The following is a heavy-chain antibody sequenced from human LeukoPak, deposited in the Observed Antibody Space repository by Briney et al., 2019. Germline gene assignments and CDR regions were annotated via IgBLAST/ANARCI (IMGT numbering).Heavy chain of an antibody. Sequence: GGSLRLSCAASGFTVSNNYMSWVRQAPGKGLEWVSVIYSGGSTYYADSVKGRFTISRDNSKNTLYLQMYSLRAEDTAVYHCARDGRRSGGWYYFDYWGQGTLVTVSS. D-gene: IGHD6-19*01. J-gene: IGHJ4*02. CDR1: GFTVSNNY. CDR2: IYSGGST. CDR3: ARDGRRSGGWYYFDY. V-gene: IGHV3-53*01.